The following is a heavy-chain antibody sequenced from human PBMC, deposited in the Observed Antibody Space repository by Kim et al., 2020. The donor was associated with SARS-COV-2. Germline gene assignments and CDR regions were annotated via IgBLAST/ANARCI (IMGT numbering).Heavy chain of an antibody. Sequence: SVKVSCKASGGTFSSYAISWVRQAPGQGLKWMGGTIPIFGTANYAQKSQGRVTVTADESTSTAYLELSSQGSEDTAVYYCARDGWGDGYNDFDYWGQGTLVTVSS. CDR2: TIPIFGTA. CDR1: GGTFSSYA. CDR3: ARDGWGDGYNDFDY. D-gene: IGHD5-12*01. V-gene: IGHV1-69*13. J-gene: IGHJ4*02.